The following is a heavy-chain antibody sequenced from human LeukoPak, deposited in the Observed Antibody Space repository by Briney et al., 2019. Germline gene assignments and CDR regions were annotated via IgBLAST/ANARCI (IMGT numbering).Heavy chain of an antibody. V-gene: IGHV3-21*04. CDR3: ARGGYSSSWYNPHDDFDI. J-gene: IGHJ3*02. D-gene: IGHD6-13*01. CDR1: GFTFSSYS. CDR2: ISSSSSYI. Sequence: GGSLRLSCAASGFTFSSYSMNWVRQAPGKGLEWVSSISSSSSYIYYADSVKGRFTISRDNAKNSLYLQMNSLRSDDTAVYYCARGGYSSSWYNPHDDFDIWGQGTMVTVSS.